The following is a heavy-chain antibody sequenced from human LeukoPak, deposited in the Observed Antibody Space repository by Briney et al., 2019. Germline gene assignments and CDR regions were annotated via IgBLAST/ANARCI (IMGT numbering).Heavy chain of an antibody. V-gene: IGHV4-30-2*01. CDR1: GGSISSGCYS. CDR3: ARAGDYEAFDI. D-gene: IGHD4-17*01. J-gene: IGHJ3*02. Sequence: AQTLALTCAVSGGSISSGCYSWSWIRQPPGKGVGWIGYIYHSGRTYYNPSLKSRVTTSVARFKNQFSLTLSSVTAADTAVYYCARAGDYEAFDIWGQGTMVTVSS. CDR2: IYHSGRT.